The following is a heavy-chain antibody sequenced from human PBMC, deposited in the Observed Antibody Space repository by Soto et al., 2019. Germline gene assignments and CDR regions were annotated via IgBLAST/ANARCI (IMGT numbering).Heavy chain of an antibody. CDR3: ARTPPTGGSGSYFRNTFDY. Sequence: SGPTLVNPTQTLTLTCTFSGFSLSNSRMCVSWIRQPPGKALEWLALVDWDDDKYYSTSLKSRLTISKDTSKNQVVLTMTNMDPVDTATYYCARTPPTGGSGSYFRNTFDYWGQGTLVTVSS. D-gene: IGHD3-10*01. CDR1: GFSLSNSRMC. J-gene: IGHJ4*02. CDR2: VDWDDDK. V-gene: IGHV2-70*01.